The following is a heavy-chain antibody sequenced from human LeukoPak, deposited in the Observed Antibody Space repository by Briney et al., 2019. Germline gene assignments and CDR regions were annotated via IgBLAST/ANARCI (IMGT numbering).Heavy chain of an antibody. CDR1: GFTFSSYA. CDR2: ISRKGGNT. CDR3: ARNAMARGNHFDY. Sequence: PGGSLRLSCAASGFTFSSYAMHWVRQAPGKGLEYVSAISRKGGNTYYANSVKGRFTISRDNSKDTLYLQMGSLRAEDMAVYYCARNAMARGNHFDYWGQGTLVAVSS. V-gene: IGHV3-64*01. D-gene: IGHD3-10*01. J-gene: IGHJ4*02.